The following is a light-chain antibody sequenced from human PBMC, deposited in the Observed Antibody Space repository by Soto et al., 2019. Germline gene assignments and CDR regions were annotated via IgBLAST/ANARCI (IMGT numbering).Light chain of an antibody. V-gene: IGKV3-20*01. CDR3: QQYGSSPPYT. J-gene: IGKJ2*01. CDR2: GSS. CDR1: QSVSNNY. Sequence: EVVLKQSPGNLSLSPGERATLSCRASQSVSNNYFAWYQQKPGQAPRLLIFGSSDRATGIPDRFSGSGSGTDFTLTISRLEPEDFAVYYCQQYGSSPPYTFGQGTKLEIK.